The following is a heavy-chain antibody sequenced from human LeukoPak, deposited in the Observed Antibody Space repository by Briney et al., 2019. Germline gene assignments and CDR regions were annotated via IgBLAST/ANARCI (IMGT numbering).Heavy chain of an antibody. Sequence: SDTLSLTCAVSGYSISSCYYWGWNRQPPGKGVELVGSIYHSRSTYYNPSLKSRVTISVDTSKNQFSLKLSSVTAADTAVYYCARDRIGARQGYFDYWGQGTLVTVSS. V-gene: IGHV4-38-2*02. CDR3: ARDRIGARQGYFDY. CDR1: GYSISSCYY. CDR2: IYHSRST. D-gene: IGHD6-6*01. J-gene: IGHJ4*02.